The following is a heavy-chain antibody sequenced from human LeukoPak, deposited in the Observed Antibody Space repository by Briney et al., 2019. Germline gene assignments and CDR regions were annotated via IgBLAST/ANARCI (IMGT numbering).Heavy chain of an antibody. CDR1: GVSISSYY. D-gene: IGHD3-22*01. CDR2: IYYSGST. J-gene: IGHJ4*02. CDR3: ARDSSGYLD. Sequence: SESLSLTCTVSGVSISSYYWSWVRQPPGKGLEWIGYIYYSGSTNYNPSLKSRVTISVDTSKNQFSLKLSSVTAADTAVYYCARDSSGYLDWGQGTLVTVSS. V-gene: IGHV4-59*01.